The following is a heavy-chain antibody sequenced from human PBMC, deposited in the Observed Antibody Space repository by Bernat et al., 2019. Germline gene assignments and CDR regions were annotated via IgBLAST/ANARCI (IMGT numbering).Heavy chain of an antibody. V-gene: IGHV3-21*01. CDR3: ARDLEYSGYDFDY. J-gene: IGHJ4*02. CDR1: GFTFSSYS. Sequence: EVQLVESGGGLVKPGGSLRLSCAASGFTFSSYSMNWVRQAPGKGLEWVSSISSSSYIYYADSVKGRFTISRDNAKNSLYLQMNSLRAEDTAVYYCARDLEYSGYDFDYWGQGTLVTVSS. D-gene: IGHD5-12*01. CDR2: ISSSSYI.